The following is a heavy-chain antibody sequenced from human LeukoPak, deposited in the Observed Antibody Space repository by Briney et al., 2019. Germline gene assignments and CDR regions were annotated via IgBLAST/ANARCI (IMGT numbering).Heavy chain of an antibody. CDR2: ITSSGGTI. D-gene: IGHD6-13*01. CDR1: GFTVSSNY. CDR3: ARNPSGYSSSGGLDY. Sequence: GGSLRLSCAASGFTVSSNYMSWVRQAPGKGLEWVSYITSSGGTIYYADSVQGRFTISRDNAKNSLYLQMDNLKGEDTAVYYCARNPSGYSSSGGLDYWGQGTLVTVSS. J-gene: IGHJ4*02. V-gene: IGHV3-48*01.